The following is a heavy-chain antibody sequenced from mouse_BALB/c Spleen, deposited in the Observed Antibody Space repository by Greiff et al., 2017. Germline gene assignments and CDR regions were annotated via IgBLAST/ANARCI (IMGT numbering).Heavy chain of an antibody. J-gene: IGHJ4*01. V-gene: IGHV6-6*02. CDR2: IRLKSNNYAT. CDR1: GFTFSNYW. Sequence: EVKLVESGGGLVQPGGSMKLSCVASGFTFSNYWMNWVRQSPEKGLEWVAEIRLKSNNYATHYAESVKGRFTISRDDSKSSVYLQMNNLRAEDTGIYYCTVWSPNYYAMDYWGQGTSVTVSS. D-gene: IGHD2-10*02. CDR3: TVWSPNYYAMDY.